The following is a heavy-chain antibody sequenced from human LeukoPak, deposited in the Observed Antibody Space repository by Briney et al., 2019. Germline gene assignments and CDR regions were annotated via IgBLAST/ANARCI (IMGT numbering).Heavy chain of an antibody. CDR3: ARDRSGYGQVGVFDY. V-gene: IGHV3-30-3*01. J-gene: IGHJ4*02. CDR1: GFTFSSYA. D-gene: IGHD5-12*01. CDR2: ISYDGSNK. Sequence: PGGSLRLSCAASGFTFSSYAMHWVRQAPGKGLEWVAVISYDGSNKYYADSVKGRFTTSRDNSKNTLYLQMNSLRAEDTAVYYCARDRSGYGQVGVFDYWGQGTLVTVSS.